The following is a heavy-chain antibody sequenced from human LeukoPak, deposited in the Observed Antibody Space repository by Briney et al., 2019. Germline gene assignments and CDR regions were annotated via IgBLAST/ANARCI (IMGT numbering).Heavy chain of an antibody. V-gene: IGHV4-4*07. D-gene: IGHD2-2*01. J-gene: IGHJ5*01. CDR1: GGSINDSY. Sequence: SETLSLTCTVSGGSINDSYWSWIRQPAGKGLEWIGRVYSSGSTYSNPSLKSRLTMSIDTSKNQFSLKLSSVTAADTAVYFCARDQEHCSGTSCYPYWYDSWGQGTLVTVSS. CDR3: ARDQEHCSGTSCYPYWYDS. CDR2: VYSSGST.